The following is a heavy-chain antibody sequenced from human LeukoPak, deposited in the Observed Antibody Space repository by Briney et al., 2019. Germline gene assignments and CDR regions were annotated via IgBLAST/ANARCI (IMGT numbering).Heavy chain of an antibody. Sequence: SSETLSLTCTVSGGSISSSSYYWGWIRQPPGKGLEWIGSIYYSGSTYYNPSLKSRVTISVDTSKNQFSLKLSSVTAADTAVYYCARQSHQVGATTGSWRDYWGQGTLVTVSS. CDR3: ARQSHQVGATTGSWRDY. CDR2: IYYSGST. CDR1: GGSISSSSYY. V-gene: IGHV4-39*01. J-gene: IGHJ4*02. D-gene: IGHD1-26*01.